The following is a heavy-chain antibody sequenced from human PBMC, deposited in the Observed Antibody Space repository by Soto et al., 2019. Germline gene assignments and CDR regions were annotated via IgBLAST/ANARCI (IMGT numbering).Heavy chain of an antibody. J-gene: IGHJ3*02. CDR3: ARTYYYDSSGYYYVLGAFDI. CDR1: GYTFTSYA. CDR2: INAGNGNT. Sequence: ASVKVSCKASGYTFTSYAMHWVRQAPGQRLEWMGWINAGNGNTKYSQKFQGRVTITRDTSASTAYMELSSLRSEDTAVYYCARTYYYDSSGYYYVLGAFDIWGQGTMVTV. D-gene: IGHD3-22*01. V-gene: IGHV1-3*01.